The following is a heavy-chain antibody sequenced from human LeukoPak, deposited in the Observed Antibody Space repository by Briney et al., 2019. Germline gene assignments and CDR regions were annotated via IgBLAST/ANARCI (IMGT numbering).Heavy chain of an antibody. V-gene: IGHV3-53*01. D-gene: IGHD3-22*01. CDR1: GFTVSSNY. CDR2: IYSGGGT. Sequence: GGSLRLSCAASGFTVSSNYMSWVRQAPGKGLEWVSVIYSGGGTYYADSVKGRFTISRDNSKNTLFLQMSSLRAEDTAVYYCARGHYYESSPGAFDIWGQGTMVTVSS. J-gene: IGHJ3*02. CDR3: ARGHYYESSPGAFDI.